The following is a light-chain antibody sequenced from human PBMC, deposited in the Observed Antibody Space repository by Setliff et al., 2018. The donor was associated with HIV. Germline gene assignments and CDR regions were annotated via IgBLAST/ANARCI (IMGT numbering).Light chain of an antibody. Sequence: QSVLAQPASVSGSPGQSINISCTGSSSDVGSPLSSVSWYQQNPGEVPKLLIYEVTRRPSGISDRFSGSKSDNTASLTISGLQTEDEADYSCCSYGSGDIWIFGGGTKVTVL. CDR2: EVT. CDR3: CSYGSGDIWI. J-gene: IGLJ2*01. CDR1: SSDVGSPLSS. V-gene: IGLV2-23*02.